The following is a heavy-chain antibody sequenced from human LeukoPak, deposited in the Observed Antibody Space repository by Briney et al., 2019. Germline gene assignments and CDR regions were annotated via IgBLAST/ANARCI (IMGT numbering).Heavy chain of an antibody. CDR2: INHSGST. D-gene: IGHD1-26*01. Sequence: KPSETLSLTCAVYGGSFSGYYWSWIRQPPGKGLEWIGEINHSGSTNYNPSLKSRVTISVDTSKNQFSLKLSSVTAADTAVYYCARAQWERDAFDIWGQGTMVTVSS. V-gene: IGHV4-34*01. J-gene: IGHJ3*02. CDR1: GGSFSGYY. CDR3: ARAQWERDAFDI.